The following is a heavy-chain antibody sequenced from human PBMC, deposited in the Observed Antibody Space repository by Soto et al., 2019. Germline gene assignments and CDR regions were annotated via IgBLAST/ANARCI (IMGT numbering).Heavy chain of an antibody. CDR2: IWYDGSNK. V-gene: IGHV3-33*01. CDR3: ARAGSVVATNYFDY. J-gene: IGHJ4*02. D-gene: IGHD5-12*01. Sequence: GSLRLSCAASGFTFSSYGMHWVRQAPGKGLEWAAVIWYDGSNKYYADSVKGRFTISRDNSKNTLYLQMNSLRAEDTAVYYCARAGSVVATNYFDYWGQGTLVTVSS. CDR1: GFTFSSYG.